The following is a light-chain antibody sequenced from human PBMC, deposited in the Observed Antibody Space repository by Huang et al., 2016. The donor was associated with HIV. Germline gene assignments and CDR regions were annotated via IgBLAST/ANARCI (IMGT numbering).Light chain of an antibody. Sequence: EIVLTQSPATLSVSPGERATPSCRASQSINTNLAWYQQKYGHAPRLLIACSSTRARGIPARVSGSGSRTEFTLTISSLQSEDFAVYYCQQYSHWPQTFGQGTKVEIK. J-gene: IGKJ1*01. CDR3: QQYSHWPQT. CDR1: QSINTN. CDR2: CSS. V-gene: IGKV3-15*01.